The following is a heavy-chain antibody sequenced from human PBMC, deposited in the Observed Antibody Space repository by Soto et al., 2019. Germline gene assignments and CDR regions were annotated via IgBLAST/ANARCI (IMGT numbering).Heavy chain of an antibody. CDR2: IKQDGSEK. CDR3: ARVGVVIKTKNYYYYLDV. J-gene: IGHJ6*03. D-gene: IGHD3-3*01. CDR1: GFTFSSYW. V-gene: IGHV3-7*01. Sequence: PGESLKISCAASGFTFSSYWMSWVRQAPGKGLEWVANIKQDGSEKNYVDSVKGRFTISRDNAKNSLNLQMNSLRAEDTAVYYCARVGVVIKTKNYYYYLDVWGKGTTVTVSS.